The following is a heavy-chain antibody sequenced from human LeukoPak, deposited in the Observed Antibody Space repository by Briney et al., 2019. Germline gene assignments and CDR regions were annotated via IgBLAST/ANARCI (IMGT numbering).Heavy chain of an antibody. CDR2: IYYSGST. CDR3: ARSLPQQLIFVEYGMDV. D-gene: IGHD6-13*01. CDR1: GGSISSGGYY. J-gene: IGHJ6*02. Sequence: SETLSLTCTVSGGSISSGGYYWSCIRQHPGKGLEWIVYIYYSGSTYYNPSLKSRVTISVDTFKNQFSLKLSSVTAADTAVYYCARSLPQQLIFVEYGMDVWGQGTTVTVSS. V-gene: IGHV4-31*03.